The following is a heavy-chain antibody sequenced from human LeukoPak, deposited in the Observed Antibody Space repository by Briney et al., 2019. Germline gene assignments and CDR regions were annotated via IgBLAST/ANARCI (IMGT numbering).Heavy chain of an antibody. CDR1: GFTFSTFG. V-gene: IGHV3-33*01. Sequence: GGSLRLSCAASGFTFSTFGMHWVRQAPGKGLEWVAVIWSDGTNKYYGDSVKGRFTISRDNSQNSLFLQMNSLRAEDTAVYYCARDNYGDYTIDYWGQGTLAAVSS. CDR2: IWSDGTNK. CDR3: ARDNYGDYTIDY. D-gene: IGHD4-17*01. J-gene: IGHJ4*02.